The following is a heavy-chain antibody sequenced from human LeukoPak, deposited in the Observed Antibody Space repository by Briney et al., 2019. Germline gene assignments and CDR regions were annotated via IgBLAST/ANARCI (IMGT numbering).Heavy chain of an antibody. CDR3: AKDPHAIVATASEGDY. CDR2: ISGSGGST. J-gene: IGHJ4*02. D-gene: IGHD5-12*01. CDR1: GFPFSSYA. Sequence: GSLRLSCAASGFPFSSYAMSWVRQAPGKGLEWVSAISGSGGSTYYADSVKGRFTISRDNSKNTLYLQMNSLRAEDTAVYYCAKDPHAIVATASEGDYWGQGTLVTVSS. V-gene: IGHV3-23*01.